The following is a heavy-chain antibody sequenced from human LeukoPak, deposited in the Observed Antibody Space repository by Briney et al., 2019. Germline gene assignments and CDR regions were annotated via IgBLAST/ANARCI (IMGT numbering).Heavy chain of an antibody. J-gene: IGHJ1*01. Sequence: GGSLRLSCGAAGFTFSNYAMTWVRQAPGKGQQWVSSIYGNSKKTFYADSVKGRFTISRDNAKNTLYLQMNSLRVEDTAVYYCVQSELRPFKAFDWGQGTQVTVSS. CDR1: GFTFSNYA. CDR2: IYGNSKKT. D-gene: IGHD1-7*01. V-gene: IGHV3-23*01. CDR3: VQSELRPFKAFD.